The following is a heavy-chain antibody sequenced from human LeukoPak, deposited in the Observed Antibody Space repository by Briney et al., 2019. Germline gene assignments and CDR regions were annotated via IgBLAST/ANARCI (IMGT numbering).Heavy chain of an antibody. J-gene: IGHJ6*03. V-gene: IGHV1-8*03. D-gene: IGHD2-2*01. Sequence: GASVKVSCKASGYTFTSYDINWVRQATGQGLEWMGWMNPNSGNTGYAQKLQGRVTITRNTSISTAYMELSSLRSEDTAVYYCARVPAASRQRYKVVKYYYYMDVWGKGTTVTVSS. CDR2: MNPNSGNT. CDR1: GYTFTSYD. CDR3: ARVPAASRQRYKVVKYYYYMDV.